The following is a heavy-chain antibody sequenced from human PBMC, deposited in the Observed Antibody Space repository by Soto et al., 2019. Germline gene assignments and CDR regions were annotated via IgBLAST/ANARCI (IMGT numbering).Heavy chain of an antibody. CDR2: ISSSSSYI. Sequence: GGSLRLSCAASGFTFSSYSMNWVRQAPGKXLEWVSSISSSSSYIYYADSVKGRFTISRDNAKNSLYLQMNSLRAEDTAVYYCARDGVALAVAGRNRFDPWGQGTLVTVSS. D-gene: IGHD6-19*01. J-gene: IGHJ5*02. CDR3: ARDGVALAVAGRNRFDP. V-gene: IGHV3-21*01. CDR1: GFTFSSYS.